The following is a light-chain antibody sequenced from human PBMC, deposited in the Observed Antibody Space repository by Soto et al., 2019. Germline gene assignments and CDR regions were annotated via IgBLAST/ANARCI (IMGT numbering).Light chain of an antibody. CDR3: NSYTSSSTYV. CDR2: DVT. V-gene: IGLV2-14*03. Sequence: QSALTQPASVSGSLGQSIPISCPGPSSDVGGFNYVSWYQQHPGKAPKLMIYDVTNRPSGVSYRFSGSKSGNTASLTISGLQAEDEADYYCNSYTSSSTYVFGTGTKVTVL. J-gene: IGLJ1*01. CDR1: SSDVGGFNY.